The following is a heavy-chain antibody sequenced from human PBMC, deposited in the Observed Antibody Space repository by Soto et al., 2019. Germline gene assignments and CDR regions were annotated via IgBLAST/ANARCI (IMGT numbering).Heavy chain of an antibody. CDR1: GGSISNEDW. Sequence: QVQLQESGPGLMKPSGTLSLTCAVSGGSISNEDWWSWVRQPPGKGLEWIGEIYETGTTNYSPSLKNRVTRSVDKSNNQVSMRLSSVNAAATAVYYWARGNDNDDFWNAWSLDPWGQGTLVTVSS. CDR3: ARGNDNDDFWNAWSLDP. J-gene: IGHJ5*02. D-gene: IGHD3-3*01. V-gene: IGHV4-4*02. CDR2: IYETGTT.